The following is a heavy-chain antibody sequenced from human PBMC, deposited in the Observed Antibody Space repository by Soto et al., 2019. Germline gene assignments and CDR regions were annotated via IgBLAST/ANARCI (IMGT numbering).Heavy chain of an antibody. Sequence: QVQLVQSGPDLKRPGASMKVSCKASGYTFTSYGISWVRQAPGQGLEWMAWISPLKGRTQYSQKAQGRVTLSTDTSSNTAYMERTTLRVDDTAVYYCAMDYGDRPEYFKHWGHGTLVTVS. CDR1: GYTFTSYG. CDR3: AMDYGDRPEYFKH. J-gene: IGHJ1*01. V-gene: IGHV1-18*04. CDR2: ISPLKGRT. D-gene: IGHD4-17*01.